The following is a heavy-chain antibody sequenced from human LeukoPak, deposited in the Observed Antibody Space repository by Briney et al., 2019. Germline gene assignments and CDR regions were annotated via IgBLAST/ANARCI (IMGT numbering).Heavy chain of an antibody. CDR1: GGTFSSYA. V-gene: IGHV1-69*04. D-gene: IGHD3-22*01. CDR2: IIPIFGIA. J-gene: IGHJ4*02. CDR3: AREGGYYYDSSGYYDY. Sequence: AASVKLSCKASGGTFSSYAISWVRQAPGQGLEWMGRIIPIFGIANYAQKFQGRVTITADKSTSTAYMELSSLRSEDTAVYYCAREGGYYYDSSGYYDYWGQGTLVTVSS.